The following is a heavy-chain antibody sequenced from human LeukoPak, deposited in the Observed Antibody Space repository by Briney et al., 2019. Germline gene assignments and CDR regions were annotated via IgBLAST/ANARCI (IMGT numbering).Heavy chain of an antibody. J-gene: IGHJ4*02. Sequence: PGGSLRLSCAASGFTFSSYEMNWVRQAPGKGLEWVSYISSSGSTIYYADSVKGRFTISRDNARNSLYLQMNSLRAEDTAVYYCARDPYYGDYVVWGQGTLVTVSS. D-gene: IGHD4-17*01. CDR3: ARDPYYGDYVV. CDR2: ISSSGSTI. V-gene: IGHV3-48*03. CDR1: GFTFSSYE.